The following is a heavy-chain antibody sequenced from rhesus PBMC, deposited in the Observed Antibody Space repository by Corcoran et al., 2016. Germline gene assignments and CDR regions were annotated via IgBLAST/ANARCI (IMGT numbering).Heavy chain of an antibody. D-gene: IGHD3-3*01. CDR2: IYWDDDK. V-gene: IGHV2-1*01. Sequence: QVTLKESGPALVKPTQTLTLTCTFSGFSLSTSGMGVGWIRQPPGKTLEWLANIYWDDDKHYSTSPKSRLAISKDTSKNQVVLTMTNIDPMVTATYYCTPAHYYNIWSGYYTGYFDYWGQGVLVTVSS. CDR1: GFSLSTSGMG. J-gene: IGHJ4*01. CDR3: TPAHYYNIWSGYYTGYFDY.